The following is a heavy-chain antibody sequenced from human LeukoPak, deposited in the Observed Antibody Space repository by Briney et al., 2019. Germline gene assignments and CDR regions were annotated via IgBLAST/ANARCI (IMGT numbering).Heavy chain of an antibody. J-gene: IGHJ6*03. CDR2: IFYSGST. D-gene: IGHD6-13*01. CDR3: ARDRKQQLPSGEEYYYYYYMDV. CDR1: SGSISTSNYY. V-gene: IGHV4-39*07. Sequence: SETLSLTCTVSSGSISTSNYYWGWVRQPPGNALEWIGNIFYSGSTYYSPSLKSRVTISLDTSRNQFSLKLDSVTAADTAVYYCARDRKQQLPSGEEYYYYYYMDVWGKGTTVTVSS.